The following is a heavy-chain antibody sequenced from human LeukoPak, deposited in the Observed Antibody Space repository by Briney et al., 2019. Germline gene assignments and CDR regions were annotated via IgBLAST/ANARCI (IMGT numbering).Heavy chain of an antibody. V-gene: IGHV3-23*01. D-gene: IGHD3-22*01. CDR3: AKAPYYYDSSGSLAMDV. Sequence: GGSLRLSCAASGFTFSSSAMSWVRQAPGQGLEWVAAISDTGRLSYCADSVNGRFTISRDNSKNTLSLQMNSLRAADTAVYYCAKAPYYYDSSGSLAMDVWGQGTTVTVSS. J-gene: IGHJ6*02. CDR2: ISDTGRLS. CDR1: GFTFSSSA.